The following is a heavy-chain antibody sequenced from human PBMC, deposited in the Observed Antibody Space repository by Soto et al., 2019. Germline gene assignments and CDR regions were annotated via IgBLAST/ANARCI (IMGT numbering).Heavy chain of an antibody. D-gene: IGHD4-17*01. Sequence: GGSLRLSCAASGFTFSNAWMSWVRQAPGKGLEWVGRIKSKTDGGTTDYAAPVKGRFTISRDDSKNTLYLQMNSLKTEDTAVYYCTIPYGDYGDDAFDIWGQGTMVTVSS. CDR2: IKSKTDGGTT. CDR1: GFTFSNAW. J-gene: IGHJ3*02. CDR3: TIPYGDYGDDAFDI. V-gene: IGHV3-15*01.